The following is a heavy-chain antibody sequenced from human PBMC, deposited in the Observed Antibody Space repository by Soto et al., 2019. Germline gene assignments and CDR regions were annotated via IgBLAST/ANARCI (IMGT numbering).Heavy chain of an antibody. Sequence: QVQLQELGPGLVKPSQTLSLTCTVSGGSITSGDYYWSWIRQPPGKGLEWVGYNYYGGSTYYNPSLESRITISLDTAKNQFSLELTSVTAADTAVYYCASGSTVINTLDFWGQGTLVTVSS. CDR3: ASGSTVINTLDF. D-gene: IGHD4-17*01. V-gene: IGHV4-30-4*01. CDR2: NYYGGST. CDR1: GGSITSGDYY. J-gene: IGHJ4*02.